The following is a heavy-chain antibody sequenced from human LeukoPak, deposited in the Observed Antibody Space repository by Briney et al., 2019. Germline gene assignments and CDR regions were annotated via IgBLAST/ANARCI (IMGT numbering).Heavy chain of an antibody. CDR3: TTPVTGPSDY. CDR2: IKTKSDGGTT. D-gene: IGHD6-19*01. Sequence: GGSLRLSCAASGFTFSNAWTNRVRQAPGKGLEWVARIKTKSDGGTTDYAAPVKGRFTISRDDSKNTLYLQMNSLKTEDTAVYYCTTPVTGPSDYWGQGTLVTVSS. CDR1: GFTFSNAW. V-gene: IGHV3-15*01. J-gene: IGHJ4*02.